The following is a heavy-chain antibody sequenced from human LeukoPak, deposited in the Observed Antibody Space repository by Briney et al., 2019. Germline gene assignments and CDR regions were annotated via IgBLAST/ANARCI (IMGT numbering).Heavy chain of an antibody. CDR3: ASLYNDYGDY. CDR2: TIGTGDSK. D-gene: IGHD5-24*01. Sequence: GGSLRLSCAASGFTFRNYGMSWVRRAPGKGLEWVSGTIGTGDSKFYADPVKGRFTISRDNSRNTLYLHMNSLRVDDTAVYYCASLYNDYGDYWGQGALVTVSS. V-gene: IGHV3-23*01. CDR1: GFTFRNYG. J-gene: IGHJ4*02.